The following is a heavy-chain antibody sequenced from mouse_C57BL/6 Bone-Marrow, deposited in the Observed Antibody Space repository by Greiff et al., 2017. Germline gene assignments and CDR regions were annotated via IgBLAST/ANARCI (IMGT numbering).Heavy chain of an antibody. CDR2: LYPGDGDT. CDR3: AREGSSPLYAMDY. Sequence: VKLVESGPELVKPGASVKISCKASGYAFSSSWLNWVKQRPGKGLEWIGRLYPGDGDTNYNGKFKGKATLTADKSSSTAYMQLSSLTSEDSAVYFCAREGSSPLYAMDYWGQGTSVTVSS. J-gene: IGHJ4*01. CDR1: GYAFSSSW. D-gene: IGHD1-1*01. V-gene: IGHV1-82*01.